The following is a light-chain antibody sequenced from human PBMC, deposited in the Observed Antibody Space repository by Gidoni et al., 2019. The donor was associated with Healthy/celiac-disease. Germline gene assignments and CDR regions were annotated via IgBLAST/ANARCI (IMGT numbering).Light chain of an antibody. CDR2: GAS. CDR3: QQYGSSPWT. CDR1: QSVSSSY. J-gene: IGKJ1*01. Sequence: DILLTQSPGTLSLSPGERATLSCRASQSVSSSYLAWYQQKPGQAPRLLIYGASSRATGIPDRFSGSGSGTEFTLTISRLEPEDFAVYYCQQYGSSPWTFGQGTKVEIK. V-gene: IGKV3-20*01.